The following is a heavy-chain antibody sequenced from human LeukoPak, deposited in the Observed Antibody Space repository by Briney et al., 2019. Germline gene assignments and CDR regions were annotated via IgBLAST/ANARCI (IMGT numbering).Heavy chain of an antibody. CDR1: GFTFSSYA. J-gene: IGHJ4*02. D-gene: IGHD2-21*02. V-gene: IGHV3-23*01. Sequence: GGSLRLSCAASGFTFSSYAMSWVRQAPGKGLEWVSAISGSGGSTYYADSVKGRFTISRDNSKNALYLQMNSLRAEDTAVYYCAKGLGSDWDLFDYWGQGTLVTVSS. CDR3: AKGLGSDWDLFDY. CDR2: ISGSGGST.